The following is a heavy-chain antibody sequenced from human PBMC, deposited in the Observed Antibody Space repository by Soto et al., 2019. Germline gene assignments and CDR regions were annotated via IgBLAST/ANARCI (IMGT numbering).Heavy chain of an antibody. V-gene: IGHV1-46*01. CDR1: GYTFTSYY. CDR3: AREEGYYYDRSGYYGTRRFDP. Sequence: ASVKVSCKASGYTFTSYYMHWVRQAPGQGLEWMGIINPSGGSTSYAQKFQGRVTMTRDTSTSTVHMELSSLRSEDTAVYYCAREEGYYYDRSGYYGTRRFDPWGQGTLVTVSS. CDR2: INPSGGST. J-gene: IGHJ5*02. D-gene: IGHD3-22*01.